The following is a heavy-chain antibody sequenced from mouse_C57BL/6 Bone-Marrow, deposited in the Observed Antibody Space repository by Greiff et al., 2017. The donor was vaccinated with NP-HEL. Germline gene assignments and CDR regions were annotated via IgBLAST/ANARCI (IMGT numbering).Heavy chain of an antibody. CDR3: AREFPTVVGY. CDR2: IYPGSGST. J-gene: IGHJ2*01. Sequence: QVQLKQSGAELVKPGASVKMSCKASGYTFTSYWITWVKQRPGQGLEWIGDIYPGSGSTNYNEKFKSKATLTVDTSSSTAYMQLSSLTSEDSAVYYCAREFPTVVGYWGQGTTLTVSS. CDR1: GYTFTSYW. D-gene: IGHD1-1*01. V-gene: IGHV1-55*01.